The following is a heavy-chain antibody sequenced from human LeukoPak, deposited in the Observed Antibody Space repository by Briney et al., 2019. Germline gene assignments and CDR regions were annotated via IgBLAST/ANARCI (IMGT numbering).Heavy chain of an antibody. CDR3: TRRVYCSGGSCYDY. Sequence: PGGSLRLSCTASGFTFGDYAMSWVRQAPGKGLEWVGFIRSKAYGGTTEYAASVKGRFIISRDDSKSIAYLQMNSLKTEDTAVYYCTRRVYCSGGSCYDYWGQGTLVTVSS. CDR2: IRSKAYGGTT. V-gene: IGHV3-49*04. D-gene: IGHD2-15*01. J-gene: IGHJ4*02. CDR1: GFTFGDYA.